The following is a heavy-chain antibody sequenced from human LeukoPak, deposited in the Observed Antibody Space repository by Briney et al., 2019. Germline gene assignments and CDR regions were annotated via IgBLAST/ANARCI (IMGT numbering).Heavy chain of an antibody. CDR1: GYTFTGYY. CDR3: ARLQYYYDSSGTYYFDY. CDR2: INPNSGGT. J-gene: IGHJ4*02. V-gene: IGHV1-2*02. Sequence: ASVKVSCKASGYTFTGYYMHWVRQAPGQGLEWMGWINPNSGGTNYAQKFQGRVTMTRDTSISTAYMELSRLRSDDTAVYYCARLQYYYDSSGTYYFDYWGQGTLVTVSS. D-gene: IGHD3-22*01.